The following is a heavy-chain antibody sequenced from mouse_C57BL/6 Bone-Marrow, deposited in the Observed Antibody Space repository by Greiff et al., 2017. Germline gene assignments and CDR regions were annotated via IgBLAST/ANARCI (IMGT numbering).Heavy chain of an antibody. J-gene: IGHJ4*01. CDR3: AREDYGSSNYYAMDY. CDR2: IHPNSGST. Sequence: VQLQHPGAELVKPGASVKLSCKASGYTFTSYWMHWVKQRPGQGLEWIGMIHPNSGSTNYNEKFKSKATLTVDKSSSTAYMQLSSLTSEDSAVYYCAREDYGSSNYYAMDYWGQGTSVTVSS. D-gene: IGHD1-1*01. CDR1: GYTFTSYW. V-gene: IGHV1-64*01.